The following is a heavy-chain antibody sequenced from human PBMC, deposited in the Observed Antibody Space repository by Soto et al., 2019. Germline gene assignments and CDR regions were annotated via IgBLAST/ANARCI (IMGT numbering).Heavy chain of an antibody. D-gene: IGHD6-19*01. CDR2: IIPKSGGT. V-gene: IGHV1-2*02. Sequence: ASVKVSCKASGYTFIDYYMHWGRQAPGQGFEWMGRIIPKSGGTNYAQKFQGRVTMTWDTALNTAYIELSSLISEDTAVYYCERPPGYISDWYYFDLWGQGTLVTVSS. J-gene: IGHJ4*02. CDR3: ERPPGYISDWYYFDL. CDR1: GYTFIDYY.